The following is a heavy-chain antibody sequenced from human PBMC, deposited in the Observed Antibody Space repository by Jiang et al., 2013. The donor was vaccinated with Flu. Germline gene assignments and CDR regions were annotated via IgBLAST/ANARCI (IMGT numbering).Heavy chain of an antibody. J-gene: IGHJ4*02. CDR2: TYYRSKWYN. CDR3: AREGTYSGYDFEGDLYYFDY. CDR1: GDSVSSNSAA. V-gene: IGHV6-1*01. D-gene: IGHD5-12*01. Sequence: QTLPLTCAISGDSVSSNSAAWNWIRQSPSRGLEWLGRTYYRSKWYNDYAVSVKSRITINPDTSKNQFSLQLNSVTPEDTAVYYCAREGTYSGYDFEGDLYYFDYWGQGTLVTVSS.